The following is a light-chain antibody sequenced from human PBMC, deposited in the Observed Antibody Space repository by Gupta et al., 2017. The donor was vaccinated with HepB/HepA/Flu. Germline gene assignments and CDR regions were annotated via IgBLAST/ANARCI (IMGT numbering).Light chain of an antibody. V-gene: IGLV1-44*01. J-gene: IGLJ2*01. CDR3: ATWDDSLSRPV. Sequence: QSVLTQPPSASGTPGQTVTMSCSGSSSNLGSTTVNWYQQVPGTAPKLLIYHNNQRPSGVPDRFSGSKSGTSASLAISGLQSEDEADYYCATWDDSLSRPVFGGGTTLTVL. CDR1: SSNLGSTT. CDR2: HNN.